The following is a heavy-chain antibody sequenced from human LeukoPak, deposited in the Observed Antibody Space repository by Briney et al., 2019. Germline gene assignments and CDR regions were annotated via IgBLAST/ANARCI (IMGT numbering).Heavy chain of an antibody. CDR1: GYTFTGYF. J-gene: IGHJ5*02. Sequence: ASVKVSFKASGYTFTGYFTNWVRQAPGQGLEWMGWINPNSGGANYAQKFQGRVTMTRDTSISTTYMELGRLRPDDTAMYYCARDLVLFFLFNCGEDCRGEGDWLDTWGQGTLVTVSS. CDR3: ARDLVLFFLFNCGEDCRGEGDWLDT. CDR2: INPNSGGA. V-gene: IGHV1-2*02. D-gene: IGHD2-21*02.